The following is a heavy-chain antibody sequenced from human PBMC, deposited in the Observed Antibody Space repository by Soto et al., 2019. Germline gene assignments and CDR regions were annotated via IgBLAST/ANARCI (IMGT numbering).Heavy chain of an antibody. CDR3: ARTSGSASYFGYYYYGMDV. J-gene: IGHJ6*02. CDR2: ISAYNGNT. V-gene: IGHV1-18*04. D-gene: IGHD6-6*01. CDR1: GYTFTSYG. Sequence: QVQLVQSGAEVKKPGASVKVSCKASGYTFTSYGISWVRQAPGQGLEWMGWISAYNGNTNYAQKLQGRVTMTTDTSTSTAYMELRSLRSDDTAVYYCARTSGSASYFGYYYYGMDVWGQGTTVTVSS.